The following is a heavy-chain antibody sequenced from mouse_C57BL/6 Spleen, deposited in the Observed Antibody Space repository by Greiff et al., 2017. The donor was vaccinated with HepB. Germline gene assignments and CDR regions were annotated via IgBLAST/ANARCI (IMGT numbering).Heavy chain of an antibody. D-gene: IGHD1-1*01. CDR3: AREGAFYYGSLFDY. J-gene: IGHJ2*01. CDR2: IYPGDGDT. Sequence: QVQLKQSGPELVKPGASVKISCKASGYAFSSSWMNWVKQRPGKGLEWIGRIYPGDGDTNYNGKFKGKATLTADKSSSTAYMQLSSLTSEDSAVYFCAREGAFYYGSLFDYWGQGTTLTVSS. CDR1: GYAFSSSW. V-gene: IGHV1-82*01.